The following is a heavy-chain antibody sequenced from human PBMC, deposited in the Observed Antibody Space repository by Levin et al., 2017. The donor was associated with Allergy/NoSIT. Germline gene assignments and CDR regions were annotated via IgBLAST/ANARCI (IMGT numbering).Heavy chain of an antibody. CDR3: AKDHDSYGYPTFDY. J-gene: IGHJ4*02. Sequence: GGSLRLSCAASGFTFSRLAMSWVRQAPGKGLERVSTISASGTYYADSVKGRFTISRDNSENTLSLQLNSLRAEDTAVYYCAKDHDSYGYPTFDYWGQGTLVTVSS. CDR2: ISASGT. V-gene: IGHV3-23*01. CDR1: GFTFSRLA. D-gene: IGHD3-22*01.